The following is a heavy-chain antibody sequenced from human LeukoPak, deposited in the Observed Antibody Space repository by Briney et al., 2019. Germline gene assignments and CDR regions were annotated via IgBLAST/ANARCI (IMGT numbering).Heavy chain of an antibody. CDR2: IIPMLGIA. V-gene: IGHV1-69*04. D-gene: IGHD2-15*01. CDR1: GGTFSSYA. CDR3: ARDCSGGSCYSVGMDDY. Sequence: SVKVSCKASGGTFSSYAISWVRQAPGQGLEWMGRIIPMLGIANHAQKFQGRVTITADKSTSTAYMELSSLRSEDTAVYYCARDCSGGSCYSVGMDDYWGQGTLVTVSS. J-gene: IGHJ4*02.